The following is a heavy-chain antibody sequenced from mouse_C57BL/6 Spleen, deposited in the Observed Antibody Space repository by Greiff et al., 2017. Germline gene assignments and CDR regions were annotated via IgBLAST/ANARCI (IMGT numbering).Heavy chain of an antibody. CDR3: EKKEGNGNYEFAY. Sequence: QVQLQQPGAELVKPGASVKLSCKASGYTFTSYGMHWVKQRPGRGLEWIGRIDPNSGGTKYNEKFKSKATLTADKPSSTAYMQLSRSHSEDSSVYYCEKKEGNGNYEFAYWGQGPLVTVSA. D-gene: IGHD2-1*01. CDR2: IDPNSGGT. V-gene: IGHV1-72*01. J-gene: IGHJ3*01. CDR1: GYTFTSYG.